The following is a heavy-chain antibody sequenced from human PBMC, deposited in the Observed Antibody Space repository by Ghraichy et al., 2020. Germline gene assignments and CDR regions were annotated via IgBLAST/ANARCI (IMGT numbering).Heavy chain of an antibody. CDR2: INPDSGGT. J-gene: IGHJ5*02. CDR1: GYTFTGYY. CDR3: ASGGSVVETIRRNNWFDP. D-gene: IGHD5-24*01. Sequence: ASVKVSCKASGYTFTGYYMHWVRQAPGQGLEWMGWINPDSGGTNYAQDFQGRVTMTRDTSISTAYMELSSLRSDDTALYYCASGGSVVETIRRNNWFDPWGQGTLVTVSS. V-gene: IGHV1-2*02.